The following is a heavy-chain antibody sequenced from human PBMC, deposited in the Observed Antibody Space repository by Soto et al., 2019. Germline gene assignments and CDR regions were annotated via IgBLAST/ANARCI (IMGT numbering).Heavy chain of an antibody. V-gene: IGHV3-48*04. CDR2: ISSSPSTI. D-gene: IGHD1-1*01. J-gene: IGHJ4*02. CDR3: AKGLTWNQADY. CDR1: GFTFSSFI. Sequence: GGSLRLSCAASGFTFSSFIMNWVRQTPGKGLEWVSFISSSPSTIYYADSVKGRFTISRDNAKNSLYLQMNSLRAEDTAVYYCAKGLTWNQADYWGQGALVTVSS.